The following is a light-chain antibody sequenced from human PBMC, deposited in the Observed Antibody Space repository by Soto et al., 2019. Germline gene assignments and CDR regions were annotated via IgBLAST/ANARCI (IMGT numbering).Light chain of an antibody. J-gene: IGKJ2*01. Sequence: EIVLTQSPGTLSFSPGERATLTCRASQSVSSSYLAWFQQKPGQAPRLLIYGASSRATGIPDRFSGSGSGTEFTLTIRSLQPDDSATYYCQQYDSSSPTFGQGTKLEIK. CDR1: QSVSSSY. V-gene: IGKV3-20*01. CDR3: QQYDSSSPT. CDR2: GAS.